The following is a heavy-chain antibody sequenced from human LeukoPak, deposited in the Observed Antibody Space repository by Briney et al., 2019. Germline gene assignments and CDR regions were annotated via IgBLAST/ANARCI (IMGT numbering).Heavy chain of an antibody. V-gene: IGHV4-59*08. CDR1: GGSISSYY. CDR3: ARQAYSSGCDYIDY. J-gene: IGHJ4*02. Sequence: PSETLSLTCTVSGGSISSYYWSWIRQPPGKGLELIGFIYYSGSTSYNPSLKSRVTISVDTSKSQFSLKLSSVIAADTAVYYCARQAYSSGCDYIDYWGQGTLVTVSS. D-gene: IGHD6-19*01. CDR2: IYYSGST.